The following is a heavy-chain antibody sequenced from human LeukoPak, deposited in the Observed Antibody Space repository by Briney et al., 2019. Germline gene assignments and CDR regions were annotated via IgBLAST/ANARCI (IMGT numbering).Heavy chain of an antibody. CDR2: IYYSGTT. V-gene: IGHV4-59*02. CDR3: AREDPQTTVPEGMDV. D-gene: IGHD4-17*01. CDR1: GGSVSYYY. J-gene: IGHJ6*02. Sequence: SETLSLTCTVSGGSVSYYYWSWIRQSPGKGLEWIGYIYYSGTTNYNPSLKSRVTISVDTSKNQFSLQLRSVTAADTAVYYCAREDPQTTVPEGMDVWGQGTTVTVSS.